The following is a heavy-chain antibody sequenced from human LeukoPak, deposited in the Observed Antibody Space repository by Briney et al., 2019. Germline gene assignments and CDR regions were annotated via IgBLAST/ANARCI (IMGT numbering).Heavy chain of an antibody. V-gene: IGHV3-23*01. D-gene: IGHD3-22*01. Sequence: GGSLRLSCAASGFTFSSYAMSWVRQAPGKGLEWVSAISGSGGSTCYADSVKGRFTISRDNSKNTLYLQMNSLRAEDTAVYYCAKKAEYYYDSSGYLNYWGQGTLVTVSS. CDR3: AKKAEYYYDSSGYLNY. J-gene: IGHJ4*02. CDR1: GFTFSSYA. CDR2: ISGSGGST.